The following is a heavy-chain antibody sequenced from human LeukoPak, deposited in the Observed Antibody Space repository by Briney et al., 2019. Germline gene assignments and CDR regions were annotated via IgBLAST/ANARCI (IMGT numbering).Heavy chain of an antibody. CDR3: ATDSGRDAFDI. CDR1: GGSFSGYY. J-gene: IGHJ3*02. CDR2: INHSGST. D-gene: IGHD3-10*01. V-gene: IGHV4-34*01. Sequence: SETLSLTCAVYGGSFSGYYWSWIRQPPGKGLEWIGEINHSGSTNYNPSLKSRVTISVDTSKNQFSLKLSSVTAADTAVYYCATDSGRDAFDIWGQGTMVTVSS.